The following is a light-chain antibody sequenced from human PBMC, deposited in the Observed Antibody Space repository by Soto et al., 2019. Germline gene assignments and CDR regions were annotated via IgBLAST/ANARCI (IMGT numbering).Light chain of an antibody. CDR1: SSNIGAGYD. V-gene: IGLV1-40*01. CDR3: QSSDTSLSGSEV. J-gene: IGLJ2*01. Sequence: QSVLTQPPSVSGAPGQRVTISCTGSSSNIGAGYDVHWYQQLPGTAPKLLIFATSNRPSGVPDRFSGSKSGTSASLAITGXXXXXXXXXXXQSSDTSLSGSEVFGGGTKLTV. CDR2: ATS.